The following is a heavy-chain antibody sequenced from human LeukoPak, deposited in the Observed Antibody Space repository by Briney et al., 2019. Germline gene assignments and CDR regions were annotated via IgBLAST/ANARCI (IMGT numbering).Heavy chain of an antibody. CDR2: ISGGSGTI. D-gene: IGHD3/OR15-3a*01. Sequence: PGGSLRLSCAASGFTFSSYSLNWVRQAPGQGLEWVSYISGGSGTIYYADSVKGRFTISRDNAKNSLYLQMNSLRAEDTAVYYCARDKDWAFDYWGQGTLVTVSS. CDR1: GFTFSSYS. CDR3: ARDKDWAFDY. J-gene: IGHJ4*02. V-gene: IGHV3-48*04.